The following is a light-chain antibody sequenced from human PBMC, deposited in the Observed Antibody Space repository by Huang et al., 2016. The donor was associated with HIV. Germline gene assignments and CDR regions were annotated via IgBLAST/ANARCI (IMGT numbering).Light chain of an antibody. J-gene: IGKJ2*01. Sequence: EVVLTQSPGTLSLSPGGRATLSCKASQIIRGSYLAWYQQKPGPPPRLLLFGASTRASGTPVLFSGAGSGTDFNLTITGLKTDDFALYFCHHYEGFNFGQGTRLDIK. CDR2: GAS. CDR3: HHYEGFN. CDR1: QIIRGSY. V-gene: IGKV3-20*01.